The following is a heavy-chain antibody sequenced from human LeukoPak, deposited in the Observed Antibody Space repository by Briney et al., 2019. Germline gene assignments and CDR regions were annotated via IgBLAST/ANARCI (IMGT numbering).Heavy chain of an antibody. CDR3: ARGGLEGIAAAFDY. CDR2: IYYSGST. J-gene: IGHJ4*02. Sequence: PSETLSLTCTVSGGSISSYYWSWIRQPPGEGLEWIGYIYYSGSTNYNPALKSRVTISVDTSKNQFSLKLSSVTAADTAVYYGARGGLEGIAAAFDYWGQGTLVTVSS. V-gene: IGHV4-59*01. CDR1: GGSISSYY. D-gene: IGHD6-13*01.